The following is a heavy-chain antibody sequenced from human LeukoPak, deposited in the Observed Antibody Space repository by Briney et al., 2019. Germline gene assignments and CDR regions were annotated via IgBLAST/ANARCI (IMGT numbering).Heavy chain of an antibody. J-gene: IGHJ4*02. D-gene: IGHD6-13*01. Sequence: GGSLRLSCAASGFTFSAYYMSWIRQAPGKGLEWVSYISSSGSTAYYADSVKGRFTISRDNAKNSLYLQMNSLIAEATAVYYCARGGLALKYSSSWYDLDYWGQGTLVIVSS. CDR1: GFTFSAYY. V-gene: IGHV3-11*01. CDR3: ARGGLALKYSSSWYDLDY. CDR2: ISSSGSTA.